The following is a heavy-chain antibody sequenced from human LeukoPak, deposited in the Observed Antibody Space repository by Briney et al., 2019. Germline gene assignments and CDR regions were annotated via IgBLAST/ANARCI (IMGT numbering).Heavy chain of an antibody. CDR1: GFTFNNYA. Sequence: GGSLRLSCAVSGFTFNNYAMNWVRQAPGKGLEWVSSISGSGGSTYYADSVKGRFTISRDNSKNTLYLQMNSLRAEDTAVYYCLRGMDVWGQGTTVTVSS. V-gene: IGHV3-23*01. CDR2: ISGSGGST. CDR3: LRGMDV. J-gene: IGHJ6*02.